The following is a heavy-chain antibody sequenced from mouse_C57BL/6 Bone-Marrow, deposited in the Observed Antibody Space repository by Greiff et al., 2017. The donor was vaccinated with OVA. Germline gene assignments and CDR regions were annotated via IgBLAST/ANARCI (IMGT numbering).Heavy chain of an antibody. V-gene: IGHV5-9-1*02. CDR1: GFTFSSYA. Sequence: EVKLVESGEGLVKPGGSLKLSCAASGFTFSSYAMSWVRQTPEKRLEWVAYISSGGDYIYYADTVKGRFTISRDNARNNLYLQMSSLKSEDTAMYYSTRLLDAMDYWGQGTTVTVSS. CDR2: ISSGGDYI. J-gene: IGHJ4*01. D-gene: IGHD2-1*01. CDR3: TRLLDAMDY.